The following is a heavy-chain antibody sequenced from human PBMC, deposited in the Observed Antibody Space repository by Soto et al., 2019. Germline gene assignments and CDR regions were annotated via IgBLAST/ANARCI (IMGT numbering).Heavy chain of an antibody. J-gene: IGHJ4*02. CDR2: INAGNGNT. CDR3: ARGAGYYGSGSYLGN. Sequence: QVPLVQSGAEVKKPGASVKVSCKASGYTFTSYAMHWVRQAPGQRLEWMGWINAGNGNTKYSQKFQGRVTITRDTSASTAYMELSSLRSEDTAVYYCARGAGYYGSGSYLGNWGQGTLVTVSS. CDR1: GYTFTSYA. D-gene: IGHD3-10*01. V-gene: IGHV1-3*01.